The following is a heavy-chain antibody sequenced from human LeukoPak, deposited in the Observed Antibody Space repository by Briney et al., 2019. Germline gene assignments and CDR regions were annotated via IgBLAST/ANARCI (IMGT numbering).Heavy chain of an antibody. CDR1: GFTFNSNY. J-gene: IGHJ4*02. CDR3: ARVRYDSSGYHLDY. D-gene: IGHD3-22*01. CDR2: IYSGGST. Sequence: GGSLRLSCAASGFTFNSNYMSWVRQAPGKGLEWVSVIYSGGSTYYADSVKGRFTISRDNSKNTLYLQMNSLRAEDTAVYYCARVRYDSSGYHLDYWGRGTLVTVSS. V-gene: IGHV3-53*01.